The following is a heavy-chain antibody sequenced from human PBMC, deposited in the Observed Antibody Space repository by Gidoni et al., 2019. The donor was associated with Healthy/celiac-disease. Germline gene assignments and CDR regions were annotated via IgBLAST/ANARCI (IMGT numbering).Heavy chain of an antibody. CDR3: ARGADSSGWQYYYYYMDV. CDR1: GGTFSSYA. CDR2: IIPIFGTA. J-gene: IGHJ6*03. Sequence: QVQLVQSGAEVKKPGSSVKVSCKASGGTFSSYAISWVRQAPGQGLEWMGGIIPIFGTANYAQKFQGRVTITADESTSTAYMELSSLRSEDTAVYYCARGADSSGWQYYYYYMDVWGKGTTVTVSS. V-gene: IGHV1-69*01. D-gene: IGHD6-19*01.